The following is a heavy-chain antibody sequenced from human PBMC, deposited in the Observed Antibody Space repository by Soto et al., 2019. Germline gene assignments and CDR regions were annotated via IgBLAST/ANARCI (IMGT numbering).Heavy chain of an antibody. V-gene: IGHV2-5*02. Sequence: QITLKESGPTLVKPTQTLTLTCTFSGFSLSTSGVGVGWIRQPPGKALEWLALIYWDDDKRYSPSLKSRLTITKDXSKAEXXLTRTNMDPVDTATYYCAHRPRDCSGGSCYSAFDIWGQGTMVTVSS. CDR3: AHRPRDCSGGSCYSAFDI. CDR2: IYWDDDK. D-gene: IGHD2-15*01. J-gene: IGHJ3*02. CDR1: GFSLSTSGVG.